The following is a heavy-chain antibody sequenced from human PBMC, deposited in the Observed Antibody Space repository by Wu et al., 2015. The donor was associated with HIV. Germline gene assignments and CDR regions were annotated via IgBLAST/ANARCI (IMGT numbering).Heavy chain of an antibody. V-gene: IGHV1-2*02. CDR2: INPNSGGT. D-gene: IGHD6-19*01. CDR1: GYTFTGYY. CDR3: ARDRVIAVAGTRTYGMDV. Sequence: QVQLVQSGAEVKKPGASVKVSCKASGYTFTGYYMHWVRQAPGQGLEWMGWINPNSGGTNYAQKFQGRVTMTRDTSISTAYMELSRLRSDDTAVYYCARDRVIAVAGTRTYGMDVWGQGTTVAVSS. J-gene: IGHJ6*02.